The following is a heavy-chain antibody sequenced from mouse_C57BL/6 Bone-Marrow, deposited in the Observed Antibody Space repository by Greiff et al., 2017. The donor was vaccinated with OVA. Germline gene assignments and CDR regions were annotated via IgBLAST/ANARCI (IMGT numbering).Heavy chain of an antibody. CDR3: ARTHYCGSSYKAY. CDR2: INPNNGGT. Sequence: VQLQQSGPELAKPGASEKMSCKASGYTFTDYNMHWVKQSHGKSLERIGYINPNNGGTRYNQKFKGKATLTVNKSSSNAYMELRNLTSEDSAVYYCARTHYCGSSYKAYWGHATLVTVSA. J-gene: IGHJ3*01. V-gene: IGHV1-22*01. D-gene: IGHD1-1*01. CDR1: GYTFTDYN.